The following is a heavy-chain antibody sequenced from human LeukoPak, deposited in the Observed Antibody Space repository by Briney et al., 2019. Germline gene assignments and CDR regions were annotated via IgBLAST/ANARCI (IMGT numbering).Heavy chain of an antibody. CDR1: GFAFSSYE. J-gene: IGHJ4*02. D-gene: IGHD6-13*01. CDR2: ISSSDNTI. Sequence: GGSLRLSCAASGFAFSSYEMNWVRQAPGKGLEWLSYISSSDNTIKYADSVKGRFTISRDNAKMSLYLQMNSLRAEDTAVYYCARDFIAAAGDDYWGQGTLVTVSS. CDR3: ARDFIAAAGDDY. V-gene: IGHV3-48*03.